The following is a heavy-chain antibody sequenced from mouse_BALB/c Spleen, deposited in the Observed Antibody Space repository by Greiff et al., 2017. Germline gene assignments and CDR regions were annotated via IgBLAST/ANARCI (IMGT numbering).Heavy chain of an antibody. D-gene: IGHD2-1*01. Sequence: EVQLQQSGAELVRSGASVKLSCTASGFNIKDYYMHWVKQRPEQGLEWIGWIDPENGDTEYAPKFQGKATMTADTSSNTAYLQLSSLTSEDTAVYYWITYGNHAMDYWGQGTSVTVSS. CDR3: ITYGNHAMDY. CDR2: IDPENGDT. V-gene: IGHV14-4*02. J-gene: IGHJ4*01. CDR1: GFNIKDYY.